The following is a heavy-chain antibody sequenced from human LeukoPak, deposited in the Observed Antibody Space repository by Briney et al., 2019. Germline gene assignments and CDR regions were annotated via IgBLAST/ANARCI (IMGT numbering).Heavy chain of an antibody. J-gene: IGHJ5*02. CDR2: ISSSGSTI. CDR1: GFTFSDYY. Sequence: GGSLRLSCAASGFTFSDYYMSWIRQAPGKGLEWVSYISSSGSTIYYADSVKGRFTISRDNAKNSLYLQMNSLRAEDTAVYYCASGYSSSWFNWFDPWGQGTLVTVSS. D-gene: IGHD6-13*01. V-gene: IGHV3-11*04. CDR3: ASGYSSSWFNWFDP.